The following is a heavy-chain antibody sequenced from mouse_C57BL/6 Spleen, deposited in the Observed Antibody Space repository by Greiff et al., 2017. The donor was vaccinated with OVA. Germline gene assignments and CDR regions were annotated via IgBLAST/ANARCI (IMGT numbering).Heavy chain of an antibody. Sequence: VQLQQSGPELVKPGASVRISCKASGYTFTDYYMNWVKQSHGKSLEWIGDINPNNGGTSYNQKFKGKATLTVDKSSSTAYMELRSLTSEDSAVYYCARYGNYLDYWGQGTSVTVSS. CDR1: GYTFTDYY. CDR2: INPNNGGT. D-gene: IGHD2-1*01. V-gene: IGHV1-26*01. CDR3: ARYGNYLDY. J-gene: IGHJ4*01.